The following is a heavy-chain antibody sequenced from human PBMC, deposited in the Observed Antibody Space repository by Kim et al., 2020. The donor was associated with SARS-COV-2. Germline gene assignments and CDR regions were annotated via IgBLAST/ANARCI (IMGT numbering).Heavy chain of an antibody. V-gene: IGHV3-15*01. Sequence: GGSLRLSCAASGFTFSNAWMSWVRQASGKGLEWVGRIKRKTDGGTTDYAAPVKGRFTISRDDSKNTLYLQMNSLKTEDTAVYYCTAMVRIGGQGTLATVS. CDR1: GFTFSNAW. CDR3: TAMVRI. J-gene: IGHJ1*01. D-gene: IGHD5-18*01. CDR2: IKRKTDGGTT.